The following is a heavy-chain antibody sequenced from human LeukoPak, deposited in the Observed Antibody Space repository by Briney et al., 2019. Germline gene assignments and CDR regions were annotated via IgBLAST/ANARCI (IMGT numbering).Heavy chain of an antibody. CDR1: GGSISSGDYY. D-gene: IGHD5-24*01. CDR3: ARKRRDGYNLAYFDY. V-gene: IGHV4-30-4*08. CDR2: IYCSGST. Sequence: SQTLSLTCTVSGGSISSGDYYWSWIRQPPGKGLEWIGYIYCSGSTYYNPSLKSRLTISVDTSKNQFSLKLSSVTAADTAVYYCARKRRDGYNLAYFDYWGQGTLVTVSS. J-gene: IGHJ4*02.